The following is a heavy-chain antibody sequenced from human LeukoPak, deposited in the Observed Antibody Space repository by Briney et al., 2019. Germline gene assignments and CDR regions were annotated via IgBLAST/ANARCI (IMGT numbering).Heavy chain of an antibody. D-gene: IGHD3-16*02. CDR3: ARTGGYYDYAWGSYRFDAFDI. Sequence: GESLKISCKGYGYSFTSYWIGWVRQMPGKGLEWIGILYPGDSDTRYSPSFQGQVSLSPDKSLSTPYLQWSSLKASYTAMYYCARTGGYYDYAWGSYRFDAFDIWGQGTMVTVSS. CDR1: GYSFTSYW. CDR2: LYPGDSDT. V-gene: IGHV5-51*01. J-gene: IGHJ3*02.